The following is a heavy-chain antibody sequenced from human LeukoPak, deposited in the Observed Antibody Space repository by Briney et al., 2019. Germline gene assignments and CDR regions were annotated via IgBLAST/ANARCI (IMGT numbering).Heavy chain of an antibody. V-gene: IGHV5-51*01. CDR2: IHPGDSDT. Sequence: GGSLQISCKASGSSFTSYSIGWVRQLPGKGLEWMGIIHPGDSDTRSSPSFEGQVTISADKSLSTAYLQWSSRKASDTAMYYCASTRSWHRYGYGYWGQGTLVTVSS. CDR1: GSSFTSYS. CDR3: ASTRSWHRYGYGY. D-gene: IGHD5-18*01. J-gene: IGHJ4*02.